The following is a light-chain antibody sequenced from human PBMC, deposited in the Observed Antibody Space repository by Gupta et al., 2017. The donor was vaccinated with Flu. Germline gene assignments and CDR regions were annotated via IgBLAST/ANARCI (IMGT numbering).Light chain of an antibody. CDR1: KLGDKY. V-gene: IGLV3-1*01. J-gene: IGLJ3*02. Sequence: SYELTQPPSVSVPPGQTASIPCSGDKLGDKYACWYQQKPGQSPVLVIYQDSKRPSGIPERFSGSNSGNTATLTISGTQAMDEADYYCQAWDSSTKCVFGGGTKLTV. CDR3: QAWDSSTKCV. CDR2: QDS.